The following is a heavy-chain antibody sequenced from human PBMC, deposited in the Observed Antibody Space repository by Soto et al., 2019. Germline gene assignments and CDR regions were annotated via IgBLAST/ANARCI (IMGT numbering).Heavy chain of an antibody. V-gene: IGHV4-59*01. CDR1: GGSISSYY. D-gene: IGHD2-21*01. J-gene: IGHJ4*02. Sequence: PSETLSLTCTVSGGSISSYYWSWIRQPPGKELEWIGYIYYSGNTNYNPSLKSRVTISVDTSKNQFSLKLTSVTAADTAVYYCARGRGVVRSLYYFDYWGQGTLVTVSS. CDR3: ARGRGVVRSLYYFDY. CDR2: IYYSGNT.